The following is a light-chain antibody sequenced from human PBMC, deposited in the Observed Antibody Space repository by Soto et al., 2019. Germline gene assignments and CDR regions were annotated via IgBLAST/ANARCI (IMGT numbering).Light chain of an antibody. CDR3: QLRGVS. Sequence: EIVLTQSPGTLSLSPGERATLSCRASQSVSSSYLAWYQQKPGQAPRLLIYGASSRATGIPDRFSGSGSGTDFPLTSSGLEPSDFAVYFRQLRGVSFGPGAKVDIK. CDR2: GAS. J-gene: IGKJ3*01. CDR1: QSVSSSY. V-gene: IGKV3-20*01.